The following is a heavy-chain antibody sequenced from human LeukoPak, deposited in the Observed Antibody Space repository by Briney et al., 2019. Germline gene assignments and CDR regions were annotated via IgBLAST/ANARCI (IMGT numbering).Heavy chain of an antibody. CDR3: ALGSSYYYDSSGYLDY. Sequence: PGGSLRLSCAASGFTFSSYAMSWVRQAPGKGLEWVSAISGSGGSTYYADSVKGRFTISRDNSKNTLYLQMSSLRAEDTAVYYCALGSSYYYDSSGYLDYWGQGSLVTVSS. J-gene: IGHJ4*02. CDR1: GFTFSSYA. D-gene: IGHD3-22*01. V-gene: IGHV3-23*01. CDR2: ISGSGGST.